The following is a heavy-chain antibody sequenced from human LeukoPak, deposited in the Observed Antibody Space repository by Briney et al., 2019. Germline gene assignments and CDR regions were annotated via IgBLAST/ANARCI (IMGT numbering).Heavy chain of an antibody. J-gene: IGHJ6*04. CDR3: AELGITMIGGV. CDR2: ISSSGSTI. D-gene: IGHD3-10*02. Sequence: GGSLRLSCSASGFSFSSYWMNWVRQAPGKGLEWVSYISSSGSTIYYADSVKGRFTISRDNAKNSLYLQMNSLRAEDTAVYYCAELGITMIGGVWGKGTTVTISS. CDR1: GFSFSSYW. V-gene: IGHV3-48*03.